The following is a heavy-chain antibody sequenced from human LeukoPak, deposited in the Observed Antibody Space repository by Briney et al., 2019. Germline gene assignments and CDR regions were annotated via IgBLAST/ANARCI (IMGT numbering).Heavy chain of an antibody. CDR3: AKGGITMVRGVFGY. CDR2: ISSSSSYI. D-gene: IGHD3-10*01. Sequence: GGSLRLSCAASGFTFSSYSMNWVRQAPGKGLEWVSSISSSSSYIYYADSVKGRFTISRDNAKNSLYLQMNSLRAEDTALYYCAKGGITMVRGVFGYWGQGTLVTVSS. CDR1: GFTFSSYS. V-gene: IGHV3-21*04. J-gene: IGHJ4*02.